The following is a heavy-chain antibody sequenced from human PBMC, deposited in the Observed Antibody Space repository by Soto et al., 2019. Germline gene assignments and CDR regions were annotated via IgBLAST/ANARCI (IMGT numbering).Heavy chain of an antibody. J-gene: IGHJ5*02. Sequence: RPSETLSLTCTVSGGSISSYYWSWIRQPPGKGLEWIGYIYYSGSTNYNPSLKSRVTISVDTSKNQFSLKLSSVTAADTAVYYCARVVRARLVMVRGVIEWFDPWGQGTLVTVSS. V-gene: IGHV4-59*01. CDR1: GGSISSYY. CDR2: IYYSGST. CDR3: ARVVRARLVMVRGVIEWFDP. D-gene: IGHD3-10*01.